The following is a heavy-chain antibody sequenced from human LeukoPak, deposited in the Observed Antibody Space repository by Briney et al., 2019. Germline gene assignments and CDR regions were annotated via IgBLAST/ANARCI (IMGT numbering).Heavy chain of an antibody. CDR3: ARDRGTTSSAGYYFDY. Sequence: GGSLRLSCAASGFTVSNNYMSWVRQAPGKGLEWIAVIYSGGSTFHADSVKGRFIISRDNSKNTLYLQMNSLRVEDTAVYYCARDRGTTSSAGYYFDYWGQGTLVTVSS. CDR2: IYSGGST. V-gene: IGHV3-66*01. J-gene: IGHJ4*02. CDR1: GFTVSNNY. D-gene: IGHD6-6*01.